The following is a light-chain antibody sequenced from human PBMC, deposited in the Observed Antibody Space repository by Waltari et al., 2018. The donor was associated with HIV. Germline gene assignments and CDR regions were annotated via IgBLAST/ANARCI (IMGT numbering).Light chain of an antibody. V-gene: IGKV1-39*01. J-gene: IGKJ1*01. Sequence: DIQMTQSPSSLSASVGDRVTITCRASQAISNYLNWYQKKPGKAPYLVVYDATTLQSGVPSRFSGSASGTDFTLTISSLQPEDFATYYCHQTYITPRTFGPGTRVESK. CDR2: DAT. CDR3: HQTYITPRT. CDR1: QAISNY.